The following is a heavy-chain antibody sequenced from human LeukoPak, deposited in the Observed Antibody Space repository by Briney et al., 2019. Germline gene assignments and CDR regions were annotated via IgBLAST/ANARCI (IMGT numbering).Heavy chain of an antibody. CDR1: GFTFSSNA. CDR3: AKEGGYSYGYPFDH. J-gene: IGHJ4*02. CDR2: IVGSGDST. V-gene: IGHV3-23*01. Sequence: GGSLRLSCAASGFTFSSNAMSWVRQAPGKGLEWVSSIVGSGDSTYYADSGKGRFTISRDKSKDTLYLQMNSLRVGDTGVYYCAKEGGYSYGYPFDHWGQGTLVTVSS. D-gene: IGHD5-18*01.